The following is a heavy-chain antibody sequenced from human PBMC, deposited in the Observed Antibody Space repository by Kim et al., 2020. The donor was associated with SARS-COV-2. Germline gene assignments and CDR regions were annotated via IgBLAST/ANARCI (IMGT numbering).Heavy chain of an antibody. V-gene: IGHV4-59*01. CDR1: GDSITSTY. Sequence: SETLSLTCTVSGDSITSTYWSWIRQPPGKGLEWIGYFQFSGSTNYNPSLRGRVTISVDTSKNQFSLKVTSVTAADTAVYYCARGRVPYYWGQGTLLTVPS. J-gene: IGHJ4*02. CDR2: FQFSGST. CDR3: ARGRVPYY. D-gene: IGHD3-10*01.